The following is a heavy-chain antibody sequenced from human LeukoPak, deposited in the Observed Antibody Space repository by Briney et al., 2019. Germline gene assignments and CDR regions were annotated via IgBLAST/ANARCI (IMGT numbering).Heavy chain of an antibody. CDR1: GFTFINAW. CDR2: ISSSSSYI. Sequence: GGSLRLSCAASGFTFINAWMSWVRQAPGKGLEWVSSISSSSSYIYYADSVKGRFTISRDNAKNSLYLQMNSLRAEDTAVYYCARVDRGSYYDYVWGSYRLTEEYNWFDPWGQGTLVTVSS. V-gene: IGHV3-21*01. CDR3: ARVDRGSYYDYVWGSYRLTEEYNWFDP. D-gene: IGHD3-16*02. J-gene: IGHJ5*02.